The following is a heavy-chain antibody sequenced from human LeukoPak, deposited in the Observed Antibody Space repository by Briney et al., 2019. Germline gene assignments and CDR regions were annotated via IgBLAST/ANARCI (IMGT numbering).Heavy chain of an antibody. V-gene: IGHV1-2*02. CDR2: INPNSGGT. CDR1: GGTFSSYA. J-gene: IGHJ4*02. Sequence: ASVKVSCKASGGTFSSYAISWVRQAPGQGLEWMGWINPNSGGTNYAQKFQGRVTMTRDTSISTAYMELSRLRSDDTAVYYCARVLAGYSSSWYFGYWGQGTLVTVSS. CDR3: ARVLAGYSSSWYFGY. D-gene: IGHD6-13*01.